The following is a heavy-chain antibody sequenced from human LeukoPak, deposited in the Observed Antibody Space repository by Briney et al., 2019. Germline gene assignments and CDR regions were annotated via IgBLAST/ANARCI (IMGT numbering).Heavy chain of an antibody. CDR1: GGSISSGSYY. Sequence: SSETLSLTCTVSGGSISSGSYYWSWIRQPAGKGLEWIGRIYTSGSTNYNPSLKSRVTISVDTSKNQFSLKLSSVTAADTAVYYCARDGVIVGATLGSIDYWGQGTLVTVSS. CDR2: IYTSGST. V-gene: IGHV4-61*02. J-gene: IGHJ4*02. CDR3: ARDGVIVGATLGSIDY. D-gene: IGHD1-26*01.